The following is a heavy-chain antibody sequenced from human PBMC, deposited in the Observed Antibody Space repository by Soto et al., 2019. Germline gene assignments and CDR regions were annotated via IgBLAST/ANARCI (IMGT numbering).Heavy chain of an antibody. V-gene: IGHV3-21*01. Sequence: EVQLVESGGGLVKPGGSLRLSCAASGFTFSSYSLNWVRQAPGKGLEWVSSISSNSTYIYYADSLKGRFTISRDNARNSLFLQMNSLRAEDTAVYYCARGDYDFWSGYPPPPFDYWGQGALVTVSS. CDR3: ARGDYDFWSGYPPPPFDY. CDR1: GFTFSSYS. D-gene: IGHD3-3*01. J-gene: IGHJ4*02. CDR2: ISSNSTYI.